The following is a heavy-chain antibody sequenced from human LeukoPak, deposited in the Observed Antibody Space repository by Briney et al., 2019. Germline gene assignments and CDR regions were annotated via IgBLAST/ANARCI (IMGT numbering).Heavy chain of an antibody. V-gene: IGHV4-34*01. CDR3: ARETTSSWYDLYYYYGMGV. CDR2: INHSGST. D-gene: IGHD6-13*01. CDR1: GGSFSGYY. Sequence: PSETLSLTCAVYGGSFSGYYWSWIRQPPGKGLEWIGGINHSGSTNYNPSLKSRVTISVDTSKNQFSLKLSSVTAADTAVYYCARETTSSWYDLYYYYGMGVWGQGTTVTVSS. J-gene: IGHJ6*02.